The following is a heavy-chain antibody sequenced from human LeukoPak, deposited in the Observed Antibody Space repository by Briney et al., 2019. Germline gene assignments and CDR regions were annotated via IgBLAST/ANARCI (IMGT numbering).Heavy chain of an antibody. J-gene: IGHJ4*02. CDR1: GGSISSSSYY. CDR3: ARDRSFGSSSPIWFDY. Sequence: SETLSLTCTVSGGSISSSSYYWGWIRQPPGKGLEWIGSIYYSGSTYYNPSLKSRVTISVDTSKNQFSLKLSSVTAADTAVYYCARDRSFGSSSPIWFDYWGQGTLVTVSS. CDR2: IYYSGST. V-gene: IGHV4-39*07. D-gene: IGHD6-6*01.